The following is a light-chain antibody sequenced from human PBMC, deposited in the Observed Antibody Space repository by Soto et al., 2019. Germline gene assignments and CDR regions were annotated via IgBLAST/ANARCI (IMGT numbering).Light chain of an antibody. CDR2: EVS. Sequence: QSALTQPASVSGSPGQSITISCTGTSSDVGAYNYVSWYQQHPGKVPKLMIYEVSNRPSGVSSRFSGSKSGNTASLTISGLQAEDEADYYCSSYTSSSTLNVLFGGGTKLTVL. CDR3: SSYTSSSTLNVL. J-gene: IGLJ2*01. CDR1: SSDVGAYNY. V-gene: IGLV2-14*01.